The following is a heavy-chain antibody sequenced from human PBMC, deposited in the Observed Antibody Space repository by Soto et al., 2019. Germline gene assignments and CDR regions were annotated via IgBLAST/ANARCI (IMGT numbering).Heavy chain of an antibody. CDR2: IDPGSGKA. CDR1: GYTLTNYA. D-gene: IGHD2-8*01. J-gene: IGHJ4*02. V-gene: IGHV1-3*01. CDR3: TRDLNGGNPFDY. Sequence: QVQLVQSGAEVKKPGASVRVSCKPSGYTLTNYAIHWVRQAAGQRLEWLAWIDPGSGKATYSQKVQGRIIVTRDNSATTFYMDLSSLTSEDTAVYCCTRDLNGGNPFDYWGQGALGTVSS.